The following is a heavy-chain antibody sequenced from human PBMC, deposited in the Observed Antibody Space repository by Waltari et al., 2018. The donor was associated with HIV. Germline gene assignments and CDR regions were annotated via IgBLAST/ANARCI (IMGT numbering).Heavy chain of an antibody. J-gene: IGHJ5*02. D-gene: IGHD2-21*02. Sequence: QVQLVQSGAEVKKPGSSVKVSCKASGGTFSSYAISWVRQAPGQGLEWMGGIIPIFGTANYAQKFQGRVTITADESTSTAYMELSSLRSEDTAMYYCARGRSYCGGDCHPNWFDPWGQGTLVTVSS. V-gene: IGHV1-69*01. CDR2: IIPIFGTA. CDR3: ARGRSYCGGDCHPNWFDP. CDR1: GGTFSSYA.